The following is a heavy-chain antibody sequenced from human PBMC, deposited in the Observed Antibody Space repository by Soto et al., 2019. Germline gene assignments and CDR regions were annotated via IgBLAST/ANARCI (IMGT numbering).Heavy chain of an antibody. CDR1: GGSFNANW. CDR3: ASARWDY. J-gene: IGHJ4*02. Sequence: QVQLQQWGAGLLKPSETLSLTCAVSGGSFNANWWSWVRQPPGKGLEWIGEIYYNGNTNYNASLKSRVTISVYTSRNQFSLRLASVTAADTAIYYWASARWDYWGKGTLVTVSS. V-gene: IGHV4-34*01. CDR2: IYYNGNT. D-gene: IGHD2-15*01.